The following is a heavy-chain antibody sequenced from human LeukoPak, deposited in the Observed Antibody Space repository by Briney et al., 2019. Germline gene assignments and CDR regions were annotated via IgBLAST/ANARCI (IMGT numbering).Heavy chain of an antibody. J-gene: IGHJ4*02. CDR1: GFTFSSYA. Sequence: GGSLRLSCAASGFTFSSYAMSWVRQAPGKGLEWVSAISGSGGSTYYADSVKGRFTISRDNSKNTLYLQMNSLRAEDTAVYYCAKDWYDTSGYYGYFDYWGQGTLVTVSS. D-gene: IGHD3-22*01. CDR2: ISGSGGST. V-gene: IGHV3-23*01. CDR3: AKDWYDTSGYYGYFDY.